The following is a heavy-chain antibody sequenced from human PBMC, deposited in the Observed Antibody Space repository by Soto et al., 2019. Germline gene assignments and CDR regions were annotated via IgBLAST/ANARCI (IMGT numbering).Heavy chain of an antibody. J-gene: IGHJ4*02. D-gene: IGHD1-26*01. CDR2: IHSDGTIT. CDR3: ARGRGSFYLDF. V-gene: IGHV3-74*01. Sequence: EVQLVESGGGLVQPGGSLRLSCATSGFTFGNYWMYWVRQAPGKGLVWVSRIHSDGTITTYADSVKGRFTISRDIAKNPLYLQMNSLRAEDTAMYYCARGRGSFYLDFWGQGTLVTVSS. CDR1: GFTFGNYW.